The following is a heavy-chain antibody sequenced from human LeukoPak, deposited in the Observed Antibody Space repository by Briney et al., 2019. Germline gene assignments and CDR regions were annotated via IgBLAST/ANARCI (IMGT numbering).Heavy chain of an antibody. CDR2: IKQDGSEK. J-gene: IGHJ4*02. D-gene: IGHD1-26*01. Sequence: GRSLRLSCAASGFTFSSYGMHWVRQAPGKGLEWVANIKQDGSEKYYVDSVKGRFTISRDNAKNSLYLQMNSLRAEDTAVYYCARGSAEGSYYGYWGQGTLVTVSS. CDR3: ARGSAEGSYYGY. V-gene: IGHV3-7*03. CDR1: GFTFSSYG.